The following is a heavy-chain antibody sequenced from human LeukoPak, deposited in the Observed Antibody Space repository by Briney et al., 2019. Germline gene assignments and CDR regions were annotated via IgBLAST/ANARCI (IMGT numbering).Heavy chain of an antibody. Sequence: ASVKVSCKASGYTFTSYGISWVRQAPGQGLEWMGWISAYNGNTNYAQKLQGRVTMTTDTSTSTAYMELRSLRSDDTAVHYCARGFPRDYDILTGYYRMGHYFDYWGQGTLVTVSS. J-gene: IGHJ4*02. CDR3: ARGFPRDYDILTGYYRMGHYFDY. D-gene: IGHD3-9*01. V-gene: IGHV1-18*01. CDR2: ISAYNGNT. CDR1: GYTFTSYG.